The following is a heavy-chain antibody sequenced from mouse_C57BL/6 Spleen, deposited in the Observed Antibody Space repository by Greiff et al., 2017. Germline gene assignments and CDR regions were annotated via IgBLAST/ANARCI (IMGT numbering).Heavy chain of an antibody. CDR2: IDPSDSET. CDR1: GYTFTSYW. D-gene: IGHD1-1*01. J-gene: IGHJ1*03. Sequence: QVQLQQPGAELVRPGSSVKLSCKASGYTFTSYWMHWVKQRPIQGLEWIGNIDPSDSETHYNQKFKDKATLTVDKSSSTAYMQLSSLTSEDSAVYYCARDYGSSHWYFDVWGTGTTVTVSS. CDR3: ARDYGSSHWYFDV. V-gene: IGHV1-52*01.